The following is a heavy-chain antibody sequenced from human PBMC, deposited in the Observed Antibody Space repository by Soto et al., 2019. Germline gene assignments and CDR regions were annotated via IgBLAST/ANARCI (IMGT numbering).Heavy chain of an antibody. CDR3: ARESNAHFDY. J-gene: IGHJ4*02. D-gene: IGHD7-27*01. Sequence: GGSLRLSCAASGFTFSSYSMNWVRQAPGRGLEWVATIAHDGGEKFYVDSVKGRFTISRDNTKNSLYLQMNSLRAEDTAVYYCARESNAHFDYWGQGTMVTVSS. CDR1: GFTFSSYS. CDR2: IAHDGGEK. V-gene: IGHV3-7*01.